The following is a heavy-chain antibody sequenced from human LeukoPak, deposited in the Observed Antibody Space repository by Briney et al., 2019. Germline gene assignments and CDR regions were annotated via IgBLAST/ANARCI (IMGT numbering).Heavy chain of an antibody. CDR1: GFTFGDYA. Sequence: GGSLRLSCTASGFTFGDYAMSWVRQAPGKGLEWVGFIRSKAYGGTTEYAASVKGRFTISRDDSKSIAYLQMNSLKTEDTAVYYCTSPPAYCGGDCYWMTAYWGQGTLVTVSS. V-gene: IGHV3-49*04. J-gene: IGHJ4*02. CDR2: IRSKAYGGTT. CDR3: TSPPAYCGGDCYWMTAY. D-gene: IGHD2-21*01.